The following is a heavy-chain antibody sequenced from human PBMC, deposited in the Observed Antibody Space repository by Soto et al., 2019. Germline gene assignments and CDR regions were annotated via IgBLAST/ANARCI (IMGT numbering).Heavy chain of an antibody. J-gene: IGHJ4*02. Sequence: PSETLSLTCTVSGGSVDSGRYFWSWIRQPPGKGLEWIGYIFYNGNTNYNPSLKSRASISVDTSKNQFSLKMRSVTAADTAVFFCARVFSSSWFYYFDLWGQGIVVTVSS. V-gene: IGHV4-61*01. CDR1: GGSVDSGRYF. CDR3: ARVFSSSWFYYFDL. CDR2: IFYNGNT. D-gene: IGHD6-13*01.